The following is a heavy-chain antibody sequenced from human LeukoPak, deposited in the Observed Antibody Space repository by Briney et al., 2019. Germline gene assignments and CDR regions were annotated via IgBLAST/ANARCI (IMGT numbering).Heavy chain of an antibody. CDR1: GGSFSGYY. J-gene: IGHJ1*01. CDR3: ATGYSYGLAYFQH. CDR2: INHSGST. D-gene: IGHD5-18*01. Sequence: SETLSLTCAVYGGSFSGYYWSWIRQPPGKGLEWIGEINHSGSTNYNPSLKSRVTISVDTSKNQFSLKLSSVTAADTAVYYCATGYSYGLAYFQHWGQGTLVTVSS. V-gene: IGHV4-34*01.